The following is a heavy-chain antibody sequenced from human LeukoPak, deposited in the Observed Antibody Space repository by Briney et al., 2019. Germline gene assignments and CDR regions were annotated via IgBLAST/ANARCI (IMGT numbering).Heavy chain of an antibody. CDR2: ISSSSSYI. CDR3: ARDWATTVWFDP. J-gene: IGHJ5*02. D-gene: IGHD1-26*01. Sequence: PGGSLRLSCAASGFTFSSYSMNWVRQTPGKGLEWVSSISSSSSYIYYADSVKGRFTISRDNAKNSLYLQMNSLGAEDTAVYYCARDWATTVWFDPWGQGTLVTVSS. CDR1: GFTFSSYS. V-gene: IGHV3-21*01.